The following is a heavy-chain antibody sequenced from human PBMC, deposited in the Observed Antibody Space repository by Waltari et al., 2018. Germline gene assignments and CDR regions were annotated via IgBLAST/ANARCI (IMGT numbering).Heavy chain of an antibody. D-gene: IGHD3-22*01. Sequence: EVQLVESGGGLVQPGGSLRLSCAASGFTFSSYAMSWVRQAPGKGLKGVSAISGSGGSTYYADSVKGRFTISRDNSKNTLYLQMNSLRAEDTAVYYCATQDAEYYYDSSGYPPDNYWGQGTLVTVSS. V-gene: IGHV3-23*04. CDR2: ISGSGGST. CDR1: GFTFSSYA. J-gene: IGHJ4*02. CDR3: ATQDAEYYYDSSGYPPDNY.